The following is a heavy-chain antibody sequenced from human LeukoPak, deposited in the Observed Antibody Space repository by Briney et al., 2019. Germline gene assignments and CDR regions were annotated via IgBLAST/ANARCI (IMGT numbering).Heavy chain of an antibody. D-gene: IGHD1-1*01. CDR1: GGSISSGGYY. Sequence: SETLSLTCTVSGGSISSGGYYWSWIRQHPGKGLEWIGYIYYSGSTYYNPSLKSRVTISVDTSKNPFSLKLSSVTAADTAVYYCARAHASFGTTPTYYYYGMDVWGQGTTVTVSS. CDR3: ARAHASFGTTPTYYYYGMDV. V-gene: IGHV4-31*03. CDR2: IYYSGST. J-gene: IGHJ6*02.